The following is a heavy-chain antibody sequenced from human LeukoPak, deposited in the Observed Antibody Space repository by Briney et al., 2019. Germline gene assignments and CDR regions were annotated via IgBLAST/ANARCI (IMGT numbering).Heavy chain of an antibody. J-gene: IGHJ4*02. CDR1: GYTFTGYY. Sequence: ASVKVSCKASGYTFTGYYMHWVRQAPGQGLEWMGWINPNSGGTNCAQKFQGRVTMTRDTSVSTAYMELSRLRSDDTAVYYCAREVVGPTTLDYWGQGTLVTVSS. CDR2: INPNSGGT. D-gene: IGHD1-26*01. CDR3: AREVVGPTTLDY. V-gene: IGHV1-2*02.